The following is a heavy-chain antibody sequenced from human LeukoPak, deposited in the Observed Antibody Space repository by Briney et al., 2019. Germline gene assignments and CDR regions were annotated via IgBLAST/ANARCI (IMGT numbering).Heavy chain of an antibody. D-gene: IGHD3-10*01. J-gene: IGHJ4*02. CDR3: ARGSDYYGSGSYPFLF. Sequence: SETLSLTCAVSGDSISSSYWWSWVRQPPGKGLEWIGEIYHSGSTNYNPSLKSRVTISVDTSKNQFSLKLSSVTAADTAVYYCARGSDYYGSGSYPFLFWGQGTLVTVSS. CDR1: GDSISSSYW. V-gene: IGHV4-4*02. CDR2: IYHSGST.